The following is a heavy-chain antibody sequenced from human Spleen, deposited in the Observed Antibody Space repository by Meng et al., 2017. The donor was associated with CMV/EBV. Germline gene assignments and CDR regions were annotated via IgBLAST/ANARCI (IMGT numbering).Heavy chain of an antibody. V-gene: IGHV3-48*03. D-gene: IGHD7-27*01. CDR2: ISSSGSTI. CDR3: ASGRRRTYWGLIGYFDY. Sequence: LSLTCAASGFTFSSYEMNWVRQAPGKGLEWVSYISSSGSTIYYADSVKGRFTISRDNAKNSLYLQMNSLRAEDTAVYYCASGRRRTYWGLIGYFDYWGQGTLVTVSS. CDR1: GFTFSSYE. J-gene: IGHJ4*02.